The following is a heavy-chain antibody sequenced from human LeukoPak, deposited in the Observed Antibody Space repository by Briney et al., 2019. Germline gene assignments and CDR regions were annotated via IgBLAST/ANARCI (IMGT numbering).Heavy chain of an antibody. J-gene: IGHJ4*02. CDR1: GFTFDDYG. CDR2: INWNGGST. Sequence: GGSLRLSCAASGFTFDDYGMSWVRQAPGKGLEWVSGINWNGGSTGYADSVKGRFTISRDNAKNSLYLQMNSLRAEDTALYHCARRTASYDKEEAFDYWGQGTLVTVSS. D-gene: IGHD3-3*01. CDR3: ARRTASYDKEEAFDY. V-gene: IGHV3-20*01.